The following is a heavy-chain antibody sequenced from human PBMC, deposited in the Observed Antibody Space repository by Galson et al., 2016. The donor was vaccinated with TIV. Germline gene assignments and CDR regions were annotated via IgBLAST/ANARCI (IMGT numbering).Heavy chain of an antibody. Sequence: SLRLSCAASGFSFSVYAMSWVRQAPGKGLEWVSSLTGSGAVTYYAESVKGRFTISRDNSKNTLHLQMSNLRPEDTAMYYCAKDDQGWVDIAGTDPWGQGTLVTVSS. V-gene: IGHV3-23*01. CDR3: AKDDQGWVDIAGTDP. CDR1: GFSFSVYA. D-gene: IGHD1-1*01. J-gene: IGHJ5*02. CDR2: LTGSGAVT.